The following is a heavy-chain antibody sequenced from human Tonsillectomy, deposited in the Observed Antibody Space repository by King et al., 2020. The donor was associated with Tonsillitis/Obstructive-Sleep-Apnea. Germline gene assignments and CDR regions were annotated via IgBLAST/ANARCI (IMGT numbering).Heavy chain of an antibody. CDR3: AQGPGFWQRALDGMDV. V-gene: IGHV3-30*18. Sequence: VQLVESGGGVVQPGRSLRLSCAASGFTFSTYGMHWVRQAPGKGLEWVAVISYDGSNKYYAESVKGRFTISRDNSKNTLYLQMNSLRAEDTAVYYCAQGPGFWQRALDGMDVWGQGATVTVAS. J-gene: IGHJ6*01. CDR1: GFTFSTYG. CDR2: ISYDGSNK. D-gene: IGHD6-25*01.